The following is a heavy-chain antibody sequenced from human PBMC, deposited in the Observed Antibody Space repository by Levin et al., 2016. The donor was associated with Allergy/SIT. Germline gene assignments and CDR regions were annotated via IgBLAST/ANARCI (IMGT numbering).Heavy chain of an antibody. D-gene: IGHD3-16*01. CDR3: VRGGHVYDYYWYFDV. Sequence: GESLKISCSSSGFNFMNHAMHWVRQAPGKGLEWVGFIRGMAWGGTADYAASVKGRFTISRDDSKGVLYLQMDSLTPEDTAVYFCVRGGHVYDYYWYFDVWGPGTLATVSS. CDR1: GFNFMNHA. CDR2: IRGMAWGGTA. J-gene: IGHJ2*01. V-gene: IGHV3-49*02.